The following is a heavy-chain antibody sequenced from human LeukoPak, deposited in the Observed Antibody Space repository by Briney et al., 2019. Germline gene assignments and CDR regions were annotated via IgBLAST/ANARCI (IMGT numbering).Heavy chain of an antibody. CDR3: AKAGGGEPDY. J-gene: IGHJ4*02. CDR2: ISGSAGST. CDR1: GFTFSSYA. V-gene: IGHV3-23*01. Sequence: GGSLRLSCAASGFTFSSYAMSWVCQAPGKGLEWVSTISGSAGSTYYAASVKGRFTISRDNSKNTLYLQMNSLRAEDTAVHYCAKAGGGEPDYWGQGTLVTVSS. D-gene: IGHD1-14*01.